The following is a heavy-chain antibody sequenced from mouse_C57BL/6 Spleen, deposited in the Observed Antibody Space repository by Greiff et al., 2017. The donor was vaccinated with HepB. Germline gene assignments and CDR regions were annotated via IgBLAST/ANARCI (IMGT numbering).Heavy chain of an antibody. V-gene: IGHV1-15*01. Sequence: QVHVKQSGAELVRPGASVTLSCKASGYTFTDYEMHWVKQTPVHGLEWIGAIDPETGGTAYNQKFKGKAILTADKSSSTAYMELRSLTSEDSAVYYCTRVLIYYYGSSLFAYWGQGTLVTVSA. CDR2: IDPETGGT. D-gene: IGHD1-1*01. CDR3: TRVLIYYYGSSLFAY. J-gene: IGHJ3*01. CDR1: GYTFTDYE.